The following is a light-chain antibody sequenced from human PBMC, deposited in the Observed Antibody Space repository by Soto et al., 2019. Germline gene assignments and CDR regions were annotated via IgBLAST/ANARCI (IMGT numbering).Light chain of an antibody. V-gene: IGKV1-12*01. Sequence: DIQMTQSPSSVSASVGDIVTISCRASEDINSRLAWYQQKPGNAPKLLIYAAFILQSGVPSRFSGAGSVTDFTLSISSLQPEDFATYYCQQADSFPITFGQGTRLEIK. CDR1: EDINSR. CDR3: QQADSFPIT. J-gene: IGKJ5*01. CDR2: AAF.